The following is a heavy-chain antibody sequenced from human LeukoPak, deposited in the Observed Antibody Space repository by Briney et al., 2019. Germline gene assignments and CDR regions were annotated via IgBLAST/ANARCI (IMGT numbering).Heavy chain of an antibody. CDR1: GYTFTGYY. CDR2: INPNSGGT. V-gene: IGHV1-2*02. CDR3: ARAYHTSRGFFDP. D-gene: IGHD2-2*01. J-gene: IGHJ5*02. Sequence: GASVKVSCKASGYTFTGYYMHWVRQAPGQGLEWMGWINPNSGGTNYAQKFQGRVTMTRDTSISTAYMELSRLRSDDTAVYYCARAYHTSRGFFDPWGQGTLVTVSS.